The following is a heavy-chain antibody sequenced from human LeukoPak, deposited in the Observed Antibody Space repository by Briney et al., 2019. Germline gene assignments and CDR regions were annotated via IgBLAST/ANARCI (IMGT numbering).Heavy chain of an antibody. CDR2: IRYDGSNK. J-gene: IGHJ6*02. V-gene: IGHV3-30*02. CDR3: AKGDGYNPPAYYYYGMDV. CDR1: GFTFSSYG. Sequence: GGSLRLSCAASGFTFSSYGMHWVRQAPGKGLEWVAFIRYDGSNKYYADSVKGRFTISRDNSKNTLYLQMNSLRAEDTAVYYCAKGDGYNPPAYYYYGMDVWGQGTTVTVSS. D-gene: IGHD5-24*01.